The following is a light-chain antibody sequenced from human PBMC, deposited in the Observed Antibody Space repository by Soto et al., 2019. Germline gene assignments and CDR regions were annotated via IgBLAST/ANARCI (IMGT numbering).Light chain of an antibody. J-gene: IGKJ1*01. CDR1: QSVSSNN. CDR3: QQYGNSIWK. CDR2: GAS. Sequence: EIVLTQSPDTLSLSPGERATISCRASQSVSSNNLVWYQQKVGQAPRLLIYGASSRATGIPDRLSGSGSGTEFTLFISRLGTEEFAVYYFQQYGNSIWKSGQGTPVEIK. V-gene: IGKV3-20*01.